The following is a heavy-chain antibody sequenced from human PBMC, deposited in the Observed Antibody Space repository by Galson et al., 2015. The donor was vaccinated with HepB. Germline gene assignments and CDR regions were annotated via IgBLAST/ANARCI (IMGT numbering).Heavy chain of an antibody. CDR3: ARDLAFDWLWRADAFDI. J-gene: IGHJ3*02. CDR2: IKQDGSEK. Sequence: SLRLSCAASEFTFSSYWMSWVRQAPGKGLEWVANIKQDGSEKYYVDSVKGRFTISRDNAKNSLYLQMNSLRAEDTAVYYCARDLAFDWLWRADAFDIWGQGTMVTVSS. D-gene: IGHD3-9*01. CDR1: EFTFSSYW. V-gene: IGHV3-7*03.